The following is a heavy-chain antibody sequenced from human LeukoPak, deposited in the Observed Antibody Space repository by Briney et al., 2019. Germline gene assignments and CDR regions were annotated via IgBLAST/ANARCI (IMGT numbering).Heavy chain of an antibody. D-gene: IGHD6-19*01. V-gene: IGHV3-48*04. CDR2: ISSSSSTI. J-gene: IGHJ4*02. Sequence: GGSLRLFCAASGFTFSSYAMNWVRQAPGKGLEWVSYISSSSSTIYYADSVKGRFTISRDNAKNSLYLQMNSLRAEDTAVYYCTSYSSGSDFFDYWGRGTLVTVSS. CDR1: GFTFSSYA. CDR3: TSYSSGSDFFDY.